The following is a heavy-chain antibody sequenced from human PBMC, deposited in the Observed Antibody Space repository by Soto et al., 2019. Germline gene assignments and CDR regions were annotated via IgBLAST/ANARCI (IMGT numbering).Heavy chain of an antibody. V-gene: IGHV2-5*02. J-gene: IGHJ1*01. Sequence: GSGPALVNPTQTLTLTCTFSGFSLSTSGVGVGWIRQPPGKALEWLALIYWDDDKRYSPSLKSRLTITNDTSKNQVVLTMTNMDPVDSATYYCAHRRDGYDILTTYYTIPGYFQHWAQGTLVTVSS. CDR2: IYWDDDK. D-gene: IGHD3-9*01. CDR3: AHRRDGYDILTTYYTIPGYFQH. CDR1: GFSLSTSGVG.